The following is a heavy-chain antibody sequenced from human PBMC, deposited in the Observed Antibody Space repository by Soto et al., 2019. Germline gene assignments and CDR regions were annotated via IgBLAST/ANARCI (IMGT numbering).Heavy chain of an antibody. CDR3: AREGGSLTWFDP. D-gene: IGHD1-26*01. CDR2: ISSSSSTI. CDR1: GFTFSSYS. V-gene: IGHV3-48*02. Sequence: EVQLVESGGGLVQPGGSLRLSCAASGFTFSSYSMNWVRQAPGKGLEWVSYISSSSSTIYYADSVKGRFTISRDNAKNSLYRQMTSLRDEATAVYYCAREGGSLTWFDPWGREPWSPSPQ. J-gene: IGHJ5*02.